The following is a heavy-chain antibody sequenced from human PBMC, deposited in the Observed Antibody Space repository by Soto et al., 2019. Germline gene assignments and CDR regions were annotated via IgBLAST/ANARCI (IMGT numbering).Heavy chain of an antibody. V-gene: IGHV4-31*03. J-gene: IGHJ5*02. CDR3: ARDVERYCSSTSCYSSNWFDP. D-gene: IGHD2-2*01. CDR2: IYYSGST. CDR1: VGSISSGGYY. Sequence: SETLCITCTFSVGSISSGGYYWSWIRQHPGKGLEPIGYIYYSGSTYYNPSLKSRVTISVDTSKNQFSLKLSSVTAADTAVYYCARDVERYCSSTSCYSSNWFDPWGQGTMVTVSS.